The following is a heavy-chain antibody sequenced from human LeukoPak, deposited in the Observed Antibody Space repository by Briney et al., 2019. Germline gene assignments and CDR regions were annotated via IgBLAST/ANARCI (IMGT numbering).Heavy chain of an antibody. CDR1: GDSINDYY. CDR3: ARGGARGSSAFDI. V-gene: IGHV4-59*01. Sequence: SETLPLTCTVSGDSINDYYWNWIRQPPGKGLEWIGYIYYSGSTDYNPSLKSRVTMSVDTSKNQFSLKLNSVTAADTAVYYCARGGARGSSAFDIWGQGTMVTVSA. CDR2: IYYSGST. J-gene: IGHJ3*02. D-gene: IGHD3-10*01.